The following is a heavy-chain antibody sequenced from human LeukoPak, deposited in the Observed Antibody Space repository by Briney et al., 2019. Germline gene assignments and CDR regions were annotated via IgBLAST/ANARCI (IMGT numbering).Heavy chain of an antibody. V-gene: IGHV3-64*02. Sequence: GSLRLSCVGSGFTFSGFSMHWVRQAPGKGLEYVSAINGHGDFTYYADSVEGRFTISRDNSKNTLYLQMGSLRGEDMALYFCARIGTENFYDLWGQGTLVTVSS. D-gene: IGHD2/OR15-2a*01. CDR1: GFTFSGFS. CDR3: ARIGTENFYDL. CDR2: INGHGDFT. J-gene: IGHJ5*02.